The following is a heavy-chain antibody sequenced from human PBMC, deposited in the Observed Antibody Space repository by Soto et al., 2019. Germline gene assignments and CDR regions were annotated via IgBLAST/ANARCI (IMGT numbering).Heavy chain of an antibody. V-gene: IGHV3-15*07. CDR2: IKSKTDGGTT. Sequence: LRLSCAASGFTFSNAWMNWVRQAPGKGLEWVGRIKSKTDGGTTDYAAPVKGRFTISRDDSKNTLYLQMNSLKTEDTAVYYCTTKYSSSWLVYYYYGMDVWGQGTTVTVSS. D-gene: IGHD6-13*01. J-gene: IGHJ6*02. CDR1: GFTFSNAW. CDR3: TTKYSSSWLVYYYYGMDV.